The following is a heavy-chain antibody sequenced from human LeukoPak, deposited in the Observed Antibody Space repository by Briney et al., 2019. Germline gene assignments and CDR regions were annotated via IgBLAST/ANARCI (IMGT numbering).Heavy chain of an antibody. V-gene: IGHV4-34*01. CDR2: INHSGST. D-gene: IGHD1-26*01. CDR1: GGSFSGYY. Sequence: SETLSLTCAAYGGSFSGYYWSWIRQPPGKGLEWIGEINHSGSTNYNPSLKSRVTISVDTSKNQFSLKLSSVTAADTAVYYCARGLGATKYYFDYWGQGTLVTVSS. J-gene: IGHJ4*02. CDR3: ARGLGATKYYFDY.